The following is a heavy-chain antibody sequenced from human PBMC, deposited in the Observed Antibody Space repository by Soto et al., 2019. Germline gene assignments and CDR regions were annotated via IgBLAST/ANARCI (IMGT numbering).Heavy chain of an antibody. J-gene: IGHJ4*02. CDR2: IYWDDDK. CDR1: GFSLTTSGVG. Sequence: QITLNESGPTQVKPRQTLTLTCTFSGFSLTTSGVGVGWIRQSPGKAPEWLALIYWDDDKGYSPSLKSRLTITKDPSKNQVVLTMADLDPADTATYYCAHRVLRTVFGLVTTTAIYFDFWGQGTPVAVSS. D-gene: IGHD3-3*01. CDR3: AHRVLRTVFGLVTTTAIYFDF. V-gene: IGHV2-5*02.